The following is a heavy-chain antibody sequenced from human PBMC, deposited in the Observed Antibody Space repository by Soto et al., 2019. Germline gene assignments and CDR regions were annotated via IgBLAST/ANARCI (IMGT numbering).Heavy chain of an antibody. V-gene: IGHV3-23*01. Sequence: EVQLLESGGGLVQPGGSLRLSCAASGFTFSSYAMRWVRQAPGQGLGWVSIISGRGGTYYADSVKGRFTISRDNSKKTRYLQMNSLRAEDTAIDYGAKEVTESRSSGYFHHWGQGTLVTVSS. D-gene: IGHD6-6*01. CDR1: GFTFSSYA. J-gene: IGHJ1*01. CDR3: AKEVTESRSSGYFHH. CDR2: ISGRGGT.